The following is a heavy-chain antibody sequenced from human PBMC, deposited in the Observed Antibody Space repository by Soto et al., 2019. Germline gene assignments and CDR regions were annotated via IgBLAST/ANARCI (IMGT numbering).Heavy chain of an antibody. J-gene: IGHJ6*02. CDR3: AKGARITMVRGPRDGMDV. D-gene: IGHD3-10*01. CDR1: GFTFSSYA. V-gene: IGHV3-23*01. Sequence: EVQLLESGGGLVQPGGSLRLSCAASGFTFSSYAMSWVRQAPGKGLEWVSAISGSGGSTYYADSVKGRFTISRDNAKNTLYLQMNSLRAEDTAVYYCAKGARITMVRGPRDGMDVWGQGTTVTVSS. CDR2: ISGSGGST.